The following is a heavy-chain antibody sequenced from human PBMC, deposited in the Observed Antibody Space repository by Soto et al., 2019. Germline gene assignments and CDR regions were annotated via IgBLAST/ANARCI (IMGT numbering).Heavy chain of an antibody. V-gene: IGHV3-33*01. D-gene: IGHD6-13*01. Sequence: QVQLVESGGGVVQPGRSLRLSCAASGFTFSSYGMHWVRQAPGKGLEWVAVIWYDGSNKYYADSVKGRFTISRDNSKNTLYLHMNSVRAEDTAVYNCARETQIIAAAGDYYYYGMDVWGQGTTVTVSS. CDR2: IWYDGSNK. J-gene: IGHJ6*02. CDR1: GFTFSSYG. CDR3: ARETQIIAAAGDYYYYGMDV.